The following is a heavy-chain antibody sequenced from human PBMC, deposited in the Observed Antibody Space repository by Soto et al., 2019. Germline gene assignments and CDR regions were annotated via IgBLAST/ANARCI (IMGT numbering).Heavy chain of an antibody. CDR2: ISGSGGST. V-gene: IGHV3-23*01. CDR3: AKSGLSGELPVGGSYRYAPVTRFDH. Sequence: LRLSCAASGFTFSSYAMSWVRQAPGKGLEWVSAISGSGGSTYYADSVKGRFTISRDNSKNTLYLQMNSLRAEDTAVYYCAKSGLSGELPVGGSYRYAPVTRFDHWGQGTLGTVSS. J-gene: IGHJ5*02. CDR1: GFTFSSYA. D-gene: IGHD3-16*02.